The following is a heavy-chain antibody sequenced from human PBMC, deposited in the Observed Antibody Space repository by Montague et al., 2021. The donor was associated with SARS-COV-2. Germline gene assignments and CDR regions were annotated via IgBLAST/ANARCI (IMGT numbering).Heavy chain of an antibody. J-gene: IGHJ6*02. D-gene: IGHD3-9*01. CDR3: ARLPYDNSYGMDV. CDR2: IDYSGST. V-gene: IGHV4-59*01. CDR1: GGSISTYY. Sequence: SETLSLTCTVSGGSISTYYWNWIRPFQGKGLEWIGYIDYSGSTNYNPSLQSRVIISVDRSKIQFSLKLNSVTAADTAIYYCARLPYDNSYGMDVWGQGTTVTVSS.